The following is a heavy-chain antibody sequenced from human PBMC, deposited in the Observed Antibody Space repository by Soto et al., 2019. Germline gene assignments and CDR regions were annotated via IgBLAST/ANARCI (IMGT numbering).Heavy chain of an antibody. D-gene: IGHD5-12*01. V-gene: IGHV1-69*08. CDR3: ARDLLEMATRTDHFDY. J-gene: IGHJ4*02. CDR2: IIPILGIA. Sequence: QVQLVQSGAEVKKPGSSVKVSCKASGGTFSSYTISWVRQAPGQGLEWMGRIIPILGIANYAQKFQGRVTITADKSTSTAYMELSSLRSEDTAVYYCARDLLEMATRTDHFDYWGQGTLVTVSS. CDR1: GGTFSSYT.